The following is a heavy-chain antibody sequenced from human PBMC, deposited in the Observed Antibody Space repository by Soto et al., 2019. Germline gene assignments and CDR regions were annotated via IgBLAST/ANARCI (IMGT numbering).Heavy chain of an antibody. CDR3: ARVGDYSGSGSYPTYFDY. D-gene: IGHD3-10*01. Sequence: PSETLSLTCAISGDSVSSNTAAWHWIRQSPSRGLEWLGRTYFRSRWYNDYAVSVKSRITINPDTSKNQFSLQLNSVTPEDTAVYYCARVGDYSGSGSYPTYFDYWGQGTLVTV. CDR1: GDSVSSNTAA. J-gene: IGHJ4*02. V-gene: IGHV6-1*01. CDR2: TYFRSRWYN.